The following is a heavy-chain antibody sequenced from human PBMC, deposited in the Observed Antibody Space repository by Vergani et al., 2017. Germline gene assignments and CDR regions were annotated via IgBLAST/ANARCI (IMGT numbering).Heavy chain of an antibody. V-gene: IGHV1-69*04. Sequence: QVQLVQSGAEVKKPGSSVKVSCKASGGTFSSYAISWVRQAPGQGLEWMGRIIPILGIANYAQKFQGRVTITADKSTSTAYMELSRLRSEDTAVYYCASSQTSIAASSTSNWFDPWGQGTLVTVSS. CDR3: ASSQTSIAASSTSNWFDP. CDR2: IIPILGIA. CDR1: GGTFSSYA. D-gene: IGHD6-6*01. J-gene: IGHJ5*02.